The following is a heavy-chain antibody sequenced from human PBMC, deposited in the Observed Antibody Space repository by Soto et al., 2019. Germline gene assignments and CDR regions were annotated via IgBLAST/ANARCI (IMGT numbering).Heavy chain of an antibody. CDR1: GFTFSSYA. J-gene: IGHJ3*02. Sequence: GGSLRLSCAASGFTFSSYAMHWVRQAPGKGLEWVAVISYDGSNKYYADSVKGRFTISRDNSKNTLYLQMNSLRAEDTAVYYCARDCGQWLEHDAFDIWGQGTMVTVSS. V-gene: IGHV3-30-3*01. D-gene: IGHD6-19*01. CDR3: ARDCGQWLEHDAFDI. CDR2: ISYDGSNK.